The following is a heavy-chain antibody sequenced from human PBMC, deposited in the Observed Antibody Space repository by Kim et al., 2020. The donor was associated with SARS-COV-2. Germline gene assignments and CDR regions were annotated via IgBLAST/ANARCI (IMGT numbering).Heavy chain of an antibody. J-gene: IGHJ6*02. CDR1: GGSFSGYY. D-gene: IGHD4-17*01. Sequence: SETLSLTCAVYGGSFSGYYWSWIRQPPGKGLEWIGEINHSGSTNYNPSLKSRVTISVDTSKNQFSLKLSSVTAADTAVYYCARATVTTFGRNYYYGMDVWGQGTTVTVSS. V-gene: IGHV4-34*01. CDR3: ARATVTTFGRNYYYGMDV. CDR2: INHSGST.